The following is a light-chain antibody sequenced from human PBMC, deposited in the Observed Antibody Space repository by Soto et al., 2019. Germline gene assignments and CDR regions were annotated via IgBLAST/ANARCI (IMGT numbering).Light chain of an antibody. CDR1: SIDVGDNNY. CDR3: CSYAGTYSPV. CDR2: DVS. Sequence: QSALAQPASVSGSPGQSITISCSGSSIDVGDNNYVSWYQHNPGRGPRLMIFDVSARPSGVPDRFSGSKSGNTASLTISGLQAEDEADYYCCSYAGTYSPVFGGGTQLTVL. V-gene: IGLV2-11*01. J-gene: IGLJ2*01.